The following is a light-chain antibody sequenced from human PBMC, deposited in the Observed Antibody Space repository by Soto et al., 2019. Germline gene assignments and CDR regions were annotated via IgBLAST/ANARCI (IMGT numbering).Light chain of an antibody. CDR3: SSYTSTSTVV. J-gene: IGLJ2*01. Sequence: QSVLTQPASVSGSPGQSITISCTGTSSDVGGYNYVSWYQQHPGKAPKLMIYDVDNRPSGVSNRFSGSRSGNTASLTISGLQAEDEADYYCSSYTSTSTVVFGGGTKVTVL. V-gene: IGLV2-14*01. CDR1: SSDVGGYNY. CDR2: DVD.